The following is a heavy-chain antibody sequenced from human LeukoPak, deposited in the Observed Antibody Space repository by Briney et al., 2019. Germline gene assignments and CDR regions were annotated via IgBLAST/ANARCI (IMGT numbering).Heavy chain of an antibody. D-gene: IGHD2/OR15-2a*01. CDR1: GFTFTDHY. CDR2: IGPHSTFT. V-gene: IGHV1-2*02. Sequence: ASVSVSCKASGFTFTDHYIHWVRQGPGQGLEWMGYIGPHSTFTSSPQEFQGRVTMTRDASMSTAYMELTRLTSDDTAVYYCVREGEGPLSKDFDYWGQGTLVTVSS. J-gene: IGHJ4*02. CDR3: VREGEGPLSKDFDY.